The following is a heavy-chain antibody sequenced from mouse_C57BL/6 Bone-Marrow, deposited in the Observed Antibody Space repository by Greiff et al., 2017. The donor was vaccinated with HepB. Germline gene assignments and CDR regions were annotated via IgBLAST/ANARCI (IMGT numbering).Heavy chain of an antibody. CDR3: ARGDYDDY. CDR2: IDPSDSYT. CDR1: GYTFTSYW. Sequence: VQLQQPGAELVKPGASVKLSCKASGYTFTSYWMHWVKQRPGQGLEWIGEIDPSDSYTNYNQKFKGKATLTVDTSSSTAYMQLSSLTSEDSAVYYCARGDYDDYWGQGTTLTVSS. J-gene: IGHJ2*01. V-gene: IGHV1-69*02. D-gene: IGHD2-4*01.